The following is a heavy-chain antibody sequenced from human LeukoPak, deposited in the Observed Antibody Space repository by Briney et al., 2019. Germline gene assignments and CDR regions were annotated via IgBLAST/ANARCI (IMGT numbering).Heavy chain of an antibody. D-gene: IGHD3-22*01. CDR1: GYTFTGYY. V-gene: IGHV1-2*06. CDR3: ARSRYYYDSSGYYIDY. Sequence: ASVKVSCKASGYTFTGYYMHWVRQAPGQGLEWMGRINPNSGGTKYAQKFQGRVTMTRDTSNSTAYMELSRLRSDDTAVYYCARSRYYYDSSGYYIDYWGQGTLVTVSS. J-gene: IGHJ4*02. CDR2: INPNSGGT.